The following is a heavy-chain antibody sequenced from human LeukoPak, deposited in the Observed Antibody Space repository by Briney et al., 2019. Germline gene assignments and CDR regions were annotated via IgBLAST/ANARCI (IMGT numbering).Heavy chain of an antibody. J-gene: IGHJ4*02. CDR1: GYTFTRHG. V-gene: IGHV1-18*01. CDR3: AARSGMN. D-gene: IGHD6-19*01. CDR2: ISGYNGDT. Sequence: APVKVSCKASGYTFTRHGISWVRQAPGQGLEWMGWISGYNGDTNYAQKFQGRVTITADESTSTAYMELSSLRSEDTAVYYCAARSGMNWGQGTLVTVSS.